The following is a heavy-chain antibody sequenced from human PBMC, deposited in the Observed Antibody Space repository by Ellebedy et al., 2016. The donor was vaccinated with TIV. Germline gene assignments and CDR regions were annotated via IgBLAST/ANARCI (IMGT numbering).Heavy chain of an antibody. D-gene: IGHD6-19*01. CDR1: GNSLSTSGVS. CDR3: AHSPFRAMAGFPLYYFDY. CDR2: IYWNDDK. Sequence: SGPTLVKPTQTLTLTCTLSGNSLSTSGVSVGWIRQPTGQALEWLALIYWNDDKRYSPSLKSRRTVTKDTSKNQVVLTMTNMDPVDTATYYCAHSPFRAMAGFPLYYFDYWGQGTLVTVSS. J-gene: IGHJ4*02. V-gene: IGHV2-5*01.